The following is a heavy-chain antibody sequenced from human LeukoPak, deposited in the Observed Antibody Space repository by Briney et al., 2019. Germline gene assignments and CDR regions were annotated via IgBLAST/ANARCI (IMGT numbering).Heavy chain of an antibody. V-gene: IGHV4-4*07. Sequence: SETLSLTCTVSGGTISSYYWSWIRQPAGKGLEWVGRIYTSGSTNYYPALKSRVTMSVDTSKNQFSLKLSSVTAADTVVYYCAGTAVITMIDYYYMDVWGKGTTVTVSS. CDR3: AGTAVITMIDYYYMDV. J-gene: IGHJ6*03. CDR2: IYTSGST. D-gene: IGHD3-22*01. CDR1: GGTISSYY.